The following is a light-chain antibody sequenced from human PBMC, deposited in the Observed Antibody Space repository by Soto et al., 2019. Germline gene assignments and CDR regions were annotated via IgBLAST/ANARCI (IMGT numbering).Light chain of an antibody. Sequence: DVQMTQSPSSLSASVGDRVTITCRASQSINTYLNWFQQKPGKAPKLLICAASSLQSGVPSKFSGSGSGTDFTLTISSLQPEDFATYYCQQSYSTPYTFGQGTKLEIK. CDR3: QQSYSTPYT. V-gene: IGKV1-39*01. CDR1: QSINTY. J-gene: IGKJ2*01. CDR2: AAS.